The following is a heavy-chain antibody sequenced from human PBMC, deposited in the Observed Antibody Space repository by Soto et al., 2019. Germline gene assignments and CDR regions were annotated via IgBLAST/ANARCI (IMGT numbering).Heavy chain of an antibody. D-gene: IGHD2-2*01. Sequence: QVQLVESGGGVVQPGRSQRLSCAASGFTFSSYGMQWVRQAPGKGLEWVTVIWYDGSNKHYADSVKSRFTITRDNSKNMVSLQMNSLRVEDTAAYYCARGYPPHSLGQGTMVTVSS. CDR1: GFTFSSYG. J-gene: IGHJ4*02. CDR2: IWYDGSNK. V-gene: IGHV3-33*01. CDR3: ARGYPPHS.